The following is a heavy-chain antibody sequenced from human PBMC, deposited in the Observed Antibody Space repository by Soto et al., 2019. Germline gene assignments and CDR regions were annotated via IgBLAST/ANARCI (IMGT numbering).Heavy chain of an antibody. J-gene: IGHJ6*02. V-gene: IGHV3-33*01. CDR2: IWYDGSNK. Sequence: GGSLRLSCAASGFTFSSYGMHWVRQAPGKGLEWVAVIWYDGSNKYYADSVKGRFTIPKDNSKNTLYLQMNSLRAEDTAVYYCAGDRSPADYYYYGMDVWGQGTTVTVSS. CDR3: AGDRSPADYYYYGMDV. CDR1: GFTFSSYG. D-gene: IGHD6-13*01.